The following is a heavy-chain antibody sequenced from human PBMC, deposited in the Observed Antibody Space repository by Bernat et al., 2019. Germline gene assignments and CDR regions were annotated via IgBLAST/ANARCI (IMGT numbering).Heavy chain of an antibody. CDR3: ASVPLVCSDGTCYYYVDV. CDR2: MHYGGST. V-gene: IGHV4-59*01. J-gene: IGHJ6*03. CDR1: GDSLSNYY. D-gene: IGHD2-15*01. Sequence: QVQLQESGPGLVKPSETLSLTCTVSGDSLSNYYWSWIRQSPGKGLEWIAYMHYGGSTDYNPSLMSRVTVSVDRSKNQLSLKLSPVTAADTAVYYCASVPLVCSDGTCYYYVDVWGKGTTVTVSS.